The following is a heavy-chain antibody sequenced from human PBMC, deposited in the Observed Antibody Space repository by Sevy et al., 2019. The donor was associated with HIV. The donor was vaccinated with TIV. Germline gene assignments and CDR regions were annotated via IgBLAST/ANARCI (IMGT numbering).Heavy chain of an antibody. CDR1: GYSFTSYW. V-gene: IGHV5-51*01. CDR3: ARHLSGTNPYLDY. J-gene: IGHJ4*02. CDR2: IYPGDSDT. D-gene: IGHD1-1*01. Sequence: GESLKISCKGSGYSFTSYWIGWVRQMPGKGLEWMGIIYPGDSDTSNIPSFQGQVTISAAKSISTAYLQWSSLKASDTAMYYCARHLSGTNPYLDYWGQGTLVTVSS.